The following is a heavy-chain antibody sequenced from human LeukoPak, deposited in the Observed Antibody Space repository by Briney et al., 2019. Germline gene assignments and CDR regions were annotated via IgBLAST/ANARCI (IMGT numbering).Heavy chain of an antibody. J-gene: IGHJ4*02. CDR2: ISSSGSTI. Sequence: GGSLRLSCAASGFTFSSYNMNWVRQAPGKGLEWVSYISSSGSTIYYADSVKGRFTISRDNSKNTLYLQMNTLRAVDTAVYYCAKSRGLLWFGERGDFDYWGQGTLVTVSS. D-gene: IGHD3-10*01. CDR1: GFTFSSYN. CDR3: AKSRGLLWFGERGDFDY. V-gene: IGHV3-48*01.